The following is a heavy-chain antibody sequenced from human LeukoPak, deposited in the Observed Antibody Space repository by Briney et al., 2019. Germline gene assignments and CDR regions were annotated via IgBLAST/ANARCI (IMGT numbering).Heavy chain of an antibody. J-gene: IGHJ6*03. CDR1: ENTFTNYY. CDR3: ARAYCSTTTCPRGYYHYSVDV. Sequence: ASVKVSCKASENTFTNYYMHWVRQAPGQGLEWMGWINPNSGGTDYAQKFQGRVTMTRDTSINTAYMDLSRLTSDDTAVYYCARAYCSTTTCPRGYYHYSVDVWGKGTTVTVSS. V-gene: IGHV1-2*02. CDR2: INPNSGGT. D-gene: IGHD2-2*01.